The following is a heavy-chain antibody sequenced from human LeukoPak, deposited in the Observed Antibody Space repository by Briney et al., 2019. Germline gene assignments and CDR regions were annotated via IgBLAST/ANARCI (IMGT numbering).Heavy chain of an antibody. CDR1: GYTFISYA. J-gene: IGHJ5*02. CDR2: IHAGNGNT. V-gene: IGHV1-3*01. D-gene: IGHD3-9*01. Sequence: ASGKASCKAYGYTFISYAMHWVRQPHGRRLEWMGWIHAGNGNTKYTQKIPGRASIRRDTSASTAYMELSSLRSEDTAVYYCARDAPGVYDILTGLLFDPWGQGTLVTVSS. CDR3: ARDAPGVYDILTGLLFDP.